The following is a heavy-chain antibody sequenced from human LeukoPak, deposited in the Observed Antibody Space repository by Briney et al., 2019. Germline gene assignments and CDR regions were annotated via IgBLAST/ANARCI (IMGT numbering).Heavy chain of an antibody. D-gene: IGHD6-19*01. CDR3: ASAQWLGPFDY. Sequence: PSETLSLTCAVYGGSFSGYYWSWIREPPGKGLEWIGEINHSGSTNYNPSLKSRVTISVDTSKNQFSLKLSSVTAADTAVYYCASAQWLGPFDYWGQGTLVTVSS. CDR1: GGSFSGYY. CDR2: INHSGST. V-gene: IGHV4-34*01. J-gene: IGHJ4*02.